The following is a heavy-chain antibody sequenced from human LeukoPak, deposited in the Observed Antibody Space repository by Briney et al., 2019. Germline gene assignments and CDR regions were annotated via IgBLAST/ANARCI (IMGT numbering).Heavy chain of an antibody. D-gene: IGHD7-27*01. CDR2: ISYDGSNK. CDR1: GFTFSSYA. V-gene: IGHV3-30-3*01. CDR3: ARLGLEANWGDLDY. Sequence: GGSLRLSCAASGFTFSSYAMHWVRQAPGKGLEWVAVISYDGSNKYYADSVKGRFTISRDNSKNTLYLQMNSLRAEDTAVYYCARLGLEANWGDLDYWGQGTLVTVSS. J-gene: IGHJ4*02.